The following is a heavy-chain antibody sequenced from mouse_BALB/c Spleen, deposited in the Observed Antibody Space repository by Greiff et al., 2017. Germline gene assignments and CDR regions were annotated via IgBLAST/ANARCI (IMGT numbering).Heavy chain of an antibody. CDR1: GFTFSSFG. D-gene: IGHD2-1*01. CDR3: AREVRGGNYGYFDV. J-gene: IGHJ1*01. Sequence: EVQGVESGGGLVQPGGSRKLSCAASGFTFSSFGMHWVRQAPEKGLEWVAYISSGSSTIYYADTVKGRFTISRDNPKNTLFLQMTSLRSEDTAMYYCAREVRGGNYGYFDVWGEGTTVTVSS. V-gene: IGHV5-17*02. CDR2: ISSGSSTI.